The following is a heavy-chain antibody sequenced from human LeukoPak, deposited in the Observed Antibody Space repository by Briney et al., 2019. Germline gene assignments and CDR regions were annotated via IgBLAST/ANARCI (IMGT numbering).Heavy chain of an antibody. CDR1: AFTFRNYA. Sequence: GGSLRLSCAASAFTFRNYAMHWVRQAPGEGLEWVAVISQDERNIYYADSVKGRFTISRDNSKNTLYLQMNSLRAEDTAVYYCAKDRTGLLVVPAALDYWGQGTVVTVSS. V-gene: IGHV3-30*18. CDR2: ISQDERNI. CDR3: AKDRTGLLVVPAALDY. J-gene: IGHJ4*02. D-gene: IGHD2-2*01.